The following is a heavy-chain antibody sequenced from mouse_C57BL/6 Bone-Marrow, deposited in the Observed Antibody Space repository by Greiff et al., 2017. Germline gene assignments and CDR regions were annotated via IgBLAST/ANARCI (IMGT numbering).Heavy chain of an antibody. CDR3: APLITTVTPWYFDV. J-gene: IGHJ1*03. CDR1: GYTFTSYW. CDR2: IHPNSGST. D-gene: IGHD1-2*01. Sequence: QVQLKQPGAELVKPGASVKLSCKASGYTFTSYWMHWVKQRPGQGLEWIGMIHPNSGSTNYNEKFKSKATLTVDKSSSTAYMQLSSLTSEDSAVXYCAPLITTVTPWYFDVWGTGTTVTVSS. V-gene: IGHV1-64*01.